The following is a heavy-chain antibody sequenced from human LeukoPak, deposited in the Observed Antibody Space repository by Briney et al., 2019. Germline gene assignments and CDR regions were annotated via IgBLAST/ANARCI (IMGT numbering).Heavy chain of an antibody. V-gene: IGHV3-7*03. Sequence: GGSLRLSCAASGFTFSSYWMNWARQAPGKGLEWVASINHNGNVNYYVDSVRGRFTISRDNAKNSLYQQMSNLRAEDTAVYFCARGGGLDVWGQGATVTVSS. D-gene: IGHD3-16*01. CDR3: ARGGGLDV. J-gene: IGHJ6*02. CDR2: INHNGNVN. CDR1: GFTFSSYW.